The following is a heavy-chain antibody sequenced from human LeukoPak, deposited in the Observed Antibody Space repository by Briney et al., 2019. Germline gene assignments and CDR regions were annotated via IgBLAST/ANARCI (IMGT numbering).Heavy chain of an antibody. D-gene: IGHD3-3*01. CDR2: IWYDGSNK. CDR1: GFTFSSYG. CDR3: ARDMSTYDFWSGYPEVYYYGMDV. J-gene: IGHJ6*02. V-gene: IGHV3-33*01. Sequence: PGRSLRLSCAASGFTFSSYGMPWVRQAPGKGLEWVAVIWYDGSNKYYADSVKGRFTISRDNSKNTLYLQMNSLRAEDTAVYYCARDMSTYDFWSGYPEVYYYGMDVWGQGTTVTVSS.